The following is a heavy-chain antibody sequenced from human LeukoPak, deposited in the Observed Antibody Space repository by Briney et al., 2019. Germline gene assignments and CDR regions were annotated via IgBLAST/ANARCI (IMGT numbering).Heavy chain of an antibody. CDR1: GFTFSSYA. Sequence: GGSLRLSCAASGFTFSSYAMHWVRQAPGKGLEWVAVISHDGSNKYYADSVKGRFTISRDNSKNTLYLQMNSLRAEDTAVYYCATDAYNPTIDYWGQGTLVTVSS. CDR3: ATDAYNPTIDY. CDR2: ISHDGSNK. D-gene: IGHD5-24*01. J-gene: IGHJ4*02. V-gene: IGHV3-30-3*01.